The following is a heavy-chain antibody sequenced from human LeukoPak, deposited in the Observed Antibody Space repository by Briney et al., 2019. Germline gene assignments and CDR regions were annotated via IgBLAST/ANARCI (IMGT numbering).Heavy chain of an antibody. V-gene: IGHV3-23*01. CDR3: AIIYLIVGATTFDY. CDR1: GFTFSTFA. Sequence: GGSLRLSCAASGFTFSTFAMIWVRQPPGKGLEWVSSIFPSGGEIHYADSVRGRFTISRDNSKSTLSLQMNSLRAEDTAVYYCAIIYLIVGATTFDYWGQGTLATVSS. J-gene: IGHJ4*02. CDR2: IFPSGGEI. D-gene: IGHD1-26*01.